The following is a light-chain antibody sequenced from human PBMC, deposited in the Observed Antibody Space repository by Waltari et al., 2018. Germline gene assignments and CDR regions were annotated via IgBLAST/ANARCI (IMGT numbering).Light chain of an antibody. CDR3: HQETNWSLT. J-gene: IGKJ3*01. CDR2: DAS. Sequence: ELVLTPSPATLSFSPGERPTLSCMASQSVSTSLAWYRQRPGQPPRLLIHDASHRATGVPDRFSGSGSGTDFILTISRLEPEDAGIYYCHQETNWSLTFGPGSKLDI. CDR1: QSVSTS. V-gene: IGKV3D-15*01.